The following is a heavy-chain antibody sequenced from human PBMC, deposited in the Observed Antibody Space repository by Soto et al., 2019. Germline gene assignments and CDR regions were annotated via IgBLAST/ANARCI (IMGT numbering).Heavy chain of an antibody. CDR1: GGSFSGYY. CDR3: ARGLVRGWFDP. D-gene: IGHD3-10*01. Sequence: QVQLQQWGAGLLKPSETLSLTCAVYGGSFSGYYWSWIRQPPGKGLEWIGEINHSGSTNYNPSLKRRVTISVDTSKNQFSLKLSSVTAADTAVYYCARGLVRGWFDPWGKGTLVTVSS. V-gene: IGHV4-34*01. CDR2: INHSGST. J-gene: IGHJ5*02.